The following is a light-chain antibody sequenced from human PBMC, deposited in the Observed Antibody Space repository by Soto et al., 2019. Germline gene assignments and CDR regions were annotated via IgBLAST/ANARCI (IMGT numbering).Light chain of an antibody. J-gene: IGKJ2*01. CDR3: QQYDKLYT. Sequence: DIQMTQSPSSLSASVGDRVTITCQASQDISNYLNWYQQKPGKAPKLLIYDASNLQKGVPSRFSGSGAGTDFSFTIRGLQPEDIATYYCQQYDKLYTFGHGTKLEIK. CDR2: DAS. V-gene: IGKV1-33*01. CDR1: QDISNY.